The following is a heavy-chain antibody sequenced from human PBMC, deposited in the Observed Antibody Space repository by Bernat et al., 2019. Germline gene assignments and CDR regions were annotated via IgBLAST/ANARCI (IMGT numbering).Heavy chain of an antibody. V-gene: IGHV3-23*01. D-gene: IGHD3-3*01. Sequence: EVQLLESGGGLVQPGGSLRLSCAASGFTFSSYAMSWVRQAPGKGLEWVSAISGSGGSTYYADSVKGRFTISRDNSKNTLYLQMNSLRAEDTSVYYCAKALYYDFWSGHFDYWGQGTLVTVSS. J-gene: IGHJ4*02. CDR3: AKALYYDFWSGHFDY. CDR1: GFTFSSYA. CDR2: ISGSGGST.